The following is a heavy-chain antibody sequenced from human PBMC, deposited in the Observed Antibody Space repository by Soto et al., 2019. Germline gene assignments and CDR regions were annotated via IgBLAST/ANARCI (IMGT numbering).Heavy chain of an antibody. V-gene: IGHV5-51*01. CDR2: IYPGDSDT. J-gene: IGHJ4*02. CDR1: GYSFTSYW. CDR3: ARLNSGLDY. D-gene: IGHD2-15*01. Sequence: PGESLKISCEGAGYSFTSYWSAWVRQMPGKGLEWMGIIYPGDSDTRYSPSFQGQVTISADKSITTAYLQWSSLRASDTAMYYCARLNSGLDYWGQGTLVTVSS.